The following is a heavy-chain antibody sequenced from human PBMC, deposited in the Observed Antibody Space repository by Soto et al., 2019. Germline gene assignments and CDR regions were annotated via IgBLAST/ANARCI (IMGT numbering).Heavy chain of an antibody. V-gene: IGHV4-59*04. J-gene: IGHJ4*02. Sequence: SETLSLTCTVSGGSISSYYWSWIRQPPGKGLEWIGYIYYSGSTYYNPSLKSRVTISVDTSKNQLSLKLNSVTAADTAVYYCANYSPDYYDSSGYYWPFDYWGQGTLVTVSS. D-gene: IGHD3-22*01. CDR2: IYYSGST. CDR3: ANYSPDYYDSSGYYWPFDY. CDR1: GGSISSYY.